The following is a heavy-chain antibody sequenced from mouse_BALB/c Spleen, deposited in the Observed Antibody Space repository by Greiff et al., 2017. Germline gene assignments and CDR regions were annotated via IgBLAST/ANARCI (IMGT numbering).Heavy chain of an antibody. CDR2: INPYNGDT. J-gene: IGHJ2*01. D-gene: IGHD1-1*01. CDR1: GYSFTGYF. Sequence: VQLQQSGPELVKPGASVKISCKASGYSFTGYFMNWVMQSHGKSLEWIGRINPYNGDTFYNQKFKGKATLTVDKSSSTAHMELRSLASEDSAVYYCAREGYYGSSHYWGQGTTLTVSS. CDR3: AREGYYGSSHY. V-gene: IGHV1-20*02.